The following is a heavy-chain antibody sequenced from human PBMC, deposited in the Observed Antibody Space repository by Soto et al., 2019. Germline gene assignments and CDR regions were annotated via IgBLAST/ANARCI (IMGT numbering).Heavy chain of an antibody. V-gene: IGHV4-39*01. CDR1: GGSISSSSYY. D-gene: IGHD3-10*01. CDR2: IYYSGST. CDR3: ATLWFGEGNY. J-gene: IGHJ4*02. Sequence: QLPLQESGPGLVKPSETLSLTCTVSGGSISSSSYYWGWIRQPPGKGLEWIGSIYYSGSTYYNPSLKSRVTISVDTSKNQFSLKLSSVTAADTAVYYCATLWFGEGNYWGQGTLVTVSS.